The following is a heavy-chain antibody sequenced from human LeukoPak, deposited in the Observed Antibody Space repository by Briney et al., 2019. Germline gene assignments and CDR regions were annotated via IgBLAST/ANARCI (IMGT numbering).Heavy chain of an antibody. CDR3: ATTARMGYCSSTSSRCAFDI. Sequence: ASVKVSCKASGGTFSSYAISWVRQAPGQGFEWMGRIIPILGIANYAQKFQGRVTITADKSTSTAYMELSSLRSEDTAVYYCATTARMGYCSSTSSRCAFDIWGQGTMVTVSS. J-gene: IGHJ3*02. CDR1: GGTFSSYA. D-gene: IGHD2-2*01. CDR2: IIPILGIA. V-gene: IGHV1-69*04.